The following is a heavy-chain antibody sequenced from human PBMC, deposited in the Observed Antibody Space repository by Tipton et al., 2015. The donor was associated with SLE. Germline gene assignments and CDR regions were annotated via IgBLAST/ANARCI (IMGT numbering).Heavy chain of an antibody. CDR1: GGSISTFY. Sequence: TLSLTCTVSGGSISTFYWSWIRQPPGKGLEWIGYIYNSGNTDYNPSFKSRVTMSVDTSKNQFSLKLNSVTTADTAVYYCARGYSGFSDGFDIWGQGTMVTVSS. CDR3: ARGYSGFSDGFDI. D-gene: IGHD5-12*01. V-gene: IGHV4-59*01. J-gene: IGHJ3*02. CDR2: IYNSGNT.